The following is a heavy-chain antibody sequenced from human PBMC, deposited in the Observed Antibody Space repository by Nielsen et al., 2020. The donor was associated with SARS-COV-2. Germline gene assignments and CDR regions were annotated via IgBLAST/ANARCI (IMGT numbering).Heavy chain of an antibody. J-gene: IGHJ4*02. CDR2: ISWNSGSI. V-gene: IGHV3-9*01. Sequence: GGSLRLSCAASGFTFDDYAMHWVRQAPGKGLEWVSGISWNSGSIGYADSVKGRFTISRDHAKNSLYLQMNSLRAEDTALYYCAKDSSSWDNFDYWGQGTLVTVSS. D-gene: IGHD6-13*01. CDR3: AKDSSSWDNFDY. CDR1: GFTFDDYA.